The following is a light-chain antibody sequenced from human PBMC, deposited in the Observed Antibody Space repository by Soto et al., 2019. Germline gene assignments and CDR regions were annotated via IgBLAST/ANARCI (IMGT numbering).Light chain of an antibody. Sequence: EIVLMQSPGTLSLPPGERATLSCRARQSVSSSYLAWYQQKPGQAPRLLIFGASSRATGIPDRFSGSGSGTDFTLTINRLEPEDFAVYYCQQYGSSPLTFGGGTKVEIK. CDR1: QSVSSSY. CDR2: GAS. CDR3: QQYGSSPLT. J-gene: IGKJ4*01. V-gene: IGKV3-20*01.